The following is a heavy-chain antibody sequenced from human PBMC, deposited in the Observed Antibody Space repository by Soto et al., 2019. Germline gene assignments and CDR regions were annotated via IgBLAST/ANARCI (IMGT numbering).Heavy chain of an antibody. CDR2: ITGSGRDT. CDR3: AKNGLDNSPSAIDS. D-gene: IGHD2-8*01. V-gene: IGHV3-23*01. Sequence: EVQLLESGGGLAQPGGSLRLSCAASGFTFRNNVLSWVRQAPGKGLDWVSGITGSGRDTYYADSVKGRFTISRDNSKNMVFLQTNSLRAEDTALYYCAKNGLDNSPSAIDSWGPGTLVTVSS. J-gene: IGHJ4*02. CDR1: GFTFRNNV.